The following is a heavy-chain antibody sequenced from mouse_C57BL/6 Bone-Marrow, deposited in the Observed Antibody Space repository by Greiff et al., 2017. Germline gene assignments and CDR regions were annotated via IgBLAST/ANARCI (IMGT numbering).Heavy chain of an antibody. D-gene: IGHD2-12*01. V-gene: IGHV5-4*03. CDR1: GFTFSSYA. J-gene: IGHJ4*01. CDR3: AEDNYCRTDYAMDY. Sequence: EVMLVESGGGLVKPGGSLKLSCAASGFTFSSYAMSWVRQTPEKGLEWVATISDGGSYTYYPDNVKGRFTISRDKAKNNQYLQMSDLKYEDTAMYDGAEDNYCRTDYAMDYGGRGNATTVSA. CDR2: ISDGGSYT.